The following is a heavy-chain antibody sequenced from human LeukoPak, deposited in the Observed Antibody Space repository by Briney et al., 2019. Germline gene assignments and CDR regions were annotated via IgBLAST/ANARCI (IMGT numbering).Heavy chain of an antibody. V-gene: IGHV1-2*06. Sequence: ASVKVSCKAYGGTFSSNTISWVRQAPGQGLEWVGRINPDNGGTNYGQKFQGRVTMTRDTSISTAYMELSRLRSDDTAVYHCARDRGWDAFDIWGQGTVVTVS. CDR1: GGTFSSNT. CDR3: ARDRGWDAFDI. J-gene: IGHJ3*02. D-gene: IGHD1-26*01. CDR2: INPDNGGT.